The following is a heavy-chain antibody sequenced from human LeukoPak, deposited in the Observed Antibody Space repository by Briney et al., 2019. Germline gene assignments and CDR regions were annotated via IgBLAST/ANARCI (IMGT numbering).Heavy chain of an antibody. CDR3: AKDEWGGVVGY. V-gene: IGHV3-23*01. D-gene: IGHD2-15*01. CDR1: GFTFSSYG. CDR2: ISGSGGST. J-gene: IGHJ4*02. Sequence: GGSLRLSCAASGFTFSSYGMSWVRQAPGKGLEWVSAISGSGGSTYYADSVKGRFTISRDNSKNSLYLQMSSLRAEDTAVYYCAKDEWGGVVGYWGQGTLVTVSS.